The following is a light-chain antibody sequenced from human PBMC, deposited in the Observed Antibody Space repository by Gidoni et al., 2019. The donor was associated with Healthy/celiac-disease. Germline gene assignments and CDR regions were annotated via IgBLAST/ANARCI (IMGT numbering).Light chain of an antibody. CDR3: QQNGSSPPIT. CDR1: QSVSSSY. CDR2: GAS. J-gene: IGKJ5*01. V-gene: IGKV3-20*01. Sequence: EIVLTQSPGTLSLSPGERATLSCRASQSVSSSYLAWYQQKPGQAPSLPIYGASSRATGIPDRVSGRWFGTDFTLTISRLEPENFAVYYCQQNGSSPPITFGQGTRLEIK.